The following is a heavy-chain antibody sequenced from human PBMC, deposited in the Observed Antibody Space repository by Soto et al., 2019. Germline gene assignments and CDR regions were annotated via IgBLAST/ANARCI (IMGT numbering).Heavy chain of an antibody. V-gene: IGHV2-5*01. CDR1: GFSLTTPGVA. CDR2: IYWNDET. Sequence: SGPTLVKPTQSLTLTCTFSGFSLTTPGVAVAWIRQPPGKALEWLALIYWNDETRLTPSLRSRLSITKDASKNQVVLTLTDMDPVDTATYFCVHYAYYIDKTGSKFDYWGQGTLVTVSS. D-gene: IGHD3-22*01. CDR3: VHYAYYIDKTGSKFDY. J-gene: IGHJ4*02.